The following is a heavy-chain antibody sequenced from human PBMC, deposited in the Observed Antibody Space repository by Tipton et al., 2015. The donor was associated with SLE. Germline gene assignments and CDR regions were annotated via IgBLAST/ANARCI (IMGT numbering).Heavy chain of an antibody. Sequence: GLVKPSETLSLTCGVSGGSFSGQYWKWIRQPPGKGLEWIGEINHRGSAIYNPSLKSRVTISVDTSRSQFSLKLSSVTAADTAVYYCARLQYVFGGMDVWGKGATVTVSP. D-gene: IGHD3-3*01. V-gene: IGHV4-34*01. CDR3: ARLQYVFGGMDV. CDR2: INHRGSA. CDR1: GGSFSGQY. J-gene: IGHJ6*04.